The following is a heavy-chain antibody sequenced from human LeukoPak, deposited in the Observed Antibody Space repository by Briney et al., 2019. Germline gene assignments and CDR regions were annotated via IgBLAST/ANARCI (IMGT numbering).Heavy chain of an antibody. CDR1: GFTFSSYS. J-gene: IGHJ4*02. Sequence: GGSLRLSCAASGFTFSSYSMNWVRQAPGKGLEWVSYISSSSSTIYYADSVKGRFTISRDNAKNSLYLQMNSLRPEDTAFYYCAKDRGIHGSGSQGYWGQGTLVTVSS. V-gene: IGHV3-48*01. CDR2: ISSSSSTI. CDR3: AKDRGIHGSGSQGY. D-gene: IGHD3-10*01.